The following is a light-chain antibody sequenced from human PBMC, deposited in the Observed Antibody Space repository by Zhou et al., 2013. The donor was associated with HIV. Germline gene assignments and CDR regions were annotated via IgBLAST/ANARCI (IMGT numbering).Light chain of an antibody. CDR2: EAS. J-gene: IGKJ5*01. CDR1: QSISAW. Sequence: DIQMTQSPSTLSASVGDRVTITCRASQSISAWLAWYQQKPGKAPNLLIYEASTLASGVPFRFSGSKSETEFTLTINSLQPDDSGTYYCQQYNTYPITFGQGTRLEI. V-gene: IGKV1-5*03. CDR3: QQYNTYPIT.